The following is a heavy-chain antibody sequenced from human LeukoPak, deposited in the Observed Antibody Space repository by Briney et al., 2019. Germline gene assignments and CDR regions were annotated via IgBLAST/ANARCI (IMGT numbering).Heavy chain of an antibody. Sequence: PSETLSLTCAVSGYSISSGYYWGWIRQPPGKGLEWIGSIYHSGSTYYNPSLKSRVTISVDTSKNQFSLKLSSVTAADTAVYYCSRERWFGELFLFDYWGQGTLVTLSS. CDR2: IYHSGST. V-gene: IGHV4-38-2*02. D-gene: IGHD3-10*01. CDR1: GYSISSGYY. CDR3: SRERWFGELFLFDY. J-gene: IGHJ4*02.